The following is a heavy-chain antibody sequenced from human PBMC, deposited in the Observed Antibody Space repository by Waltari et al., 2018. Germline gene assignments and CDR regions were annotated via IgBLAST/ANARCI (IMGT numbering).Heavy chain of an antibody. CDR1: GGSISSSSYY. V-gene: IGHV4-39*01. CDR3: ARRGYSSSGWDY. D-gene: IGHD6-6*01. CDR2: IYYRGST. J-gene: IGHJ4*02. Sequence: QLQLQESGPGLVKPSETLSLTCTVSGGSISSSSYYWGWIRQPPGKGLEWIGSIYYRGSTYYNPSLKSRVTISVDTSKNQFSLKLSSVTAADTAVYYCARRGYSSSGWDYWGQGTLVTVSS.